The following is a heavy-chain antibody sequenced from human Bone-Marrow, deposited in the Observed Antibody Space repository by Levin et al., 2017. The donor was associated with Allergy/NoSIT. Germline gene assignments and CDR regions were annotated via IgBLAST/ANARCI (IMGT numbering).Heavy chain of an antibody. V-gene: IGHV1-2*06. D-gene: IGHD2-15*01. J-gene: IGHJ3*01. CDR3: ARERAECSGGICFTSDDGFDV. CDR2: INPNSGDT. Sequence: ASVKVSCKASGYTFTGHHVHWVRQAPGQGLEWMGRINPNSGDTDYAQRFQGRITMTRDTSTNTAYMELSRLGSGDRANYYCARERAECSGGICFTSDDGFDVWGQGTLVTVSS. CDR1: GYTFTGHH.